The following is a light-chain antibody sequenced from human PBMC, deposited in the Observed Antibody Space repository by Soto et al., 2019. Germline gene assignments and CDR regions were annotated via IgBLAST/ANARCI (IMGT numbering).Light chain of an antibody. CDR1: SSNIAAGYD. Sequence: QSVLTQPPSVSGAPGQRITISCTGSSSNIAAGYDVHWYQHLPGTAPKLLIYGNNNRPSGVPDRFSGSKSGTSASLAITGFRAEDEADYYCQSYDSSLSAWVFGGGTKLTVL. J-gene: IGLJ3*02. CDR2: GNN. CDR3: QSYDSSLSAWV. V-gene: IGLV1-40*01.